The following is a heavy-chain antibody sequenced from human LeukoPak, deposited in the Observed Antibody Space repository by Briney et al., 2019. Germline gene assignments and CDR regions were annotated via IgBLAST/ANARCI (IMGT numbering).Heavy chain of an antibody. D-gene: IGHD3-22*01. Sequence: GASVKVSCKASGYTFTSYGISLVRQAPGQGLEWMGWISAYNGNTNYAQKLQGRVTMTTDTSTSTAYMELRSLRSDDTAVYYCARDIPSPYYYDSSGYAIYYYYYGMDVWGQGTTVTVSS. CDR3: ARDIPSPYYYDSSGYAIYYYYYGMDV. CDR2: ISAYNGNT. J-gene: IGHJ6*02. CDR1: GYTFTSYG. V-gene: IGHV1-18*01.